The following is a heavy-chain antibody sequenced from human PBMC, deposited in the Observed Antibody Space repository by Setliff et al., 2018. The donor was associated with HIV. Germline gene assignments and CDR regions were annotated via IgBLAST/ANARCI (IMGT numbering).Heavy chain of an antibody. J-gene: IGHJ3*01. CDR1: GDSITGRW. V-gene: IGHV4-59*11. CDR3: ARHICGTTACYAVDV. D-gene: IGHD2-2*01. Sequence: SETLSLTCPVSGDSITGRWLSWIRQPPGKGLEWTGNIYHNGFANYNPSLKSRLTISVDTSKNQVSLTLSSVTPADAAVYYCARHICGTTACYAVDVWGPGTMVTVSS. CDR2: IYHNGFA.